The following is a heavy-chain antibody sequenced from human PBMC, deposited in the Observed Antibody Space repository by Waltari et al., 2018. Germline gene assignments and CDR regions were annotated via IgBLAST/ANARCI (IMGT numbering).Heavy chain of an antibody. Sequence: QVHLQESGPGLVKPSETLSLTCTVSGGSISSYYWSWIRQPPGKGLEWIGYIYYSGSTNYNPSLKSRVTISVDTSKNQFSLKLSSVTAADTAVYYCARDKGYGDYWAYYYYGMDVWGQGTTVTVSS. D-gene: IGHD4-17*01. CDR1: GGSISSYY. V-gene: IGHV4-59*01. CDR2: IYYSGST. CDR3: ARDKGYGDYWAYYYYGMDV. J-gene: IGHJ6*02.